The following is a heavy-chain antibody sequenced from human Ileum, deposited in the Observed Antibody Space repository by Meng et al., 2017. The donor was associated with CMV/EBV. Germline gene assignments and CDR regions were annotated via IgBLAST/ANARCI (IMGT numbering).Heavy chain of an antibody. CDR1: GYTFTSYG. CDR3: ARAPRTISYYYYGMDV. J-gene: IGHJ6*02. CDR2: NSAYNGNT. Sequence: ASVKVSCKASGYTFTSYGISWLRQAPGQGLEWMGWNSAYNGNTNYAQKLQGRVTMTTDTSTSTAYMELRSLRSDDTAVYYCARAPRTISYYYYGMDVWGQGTMVTVSS. V-gene: IGHV1-18*01. D-gene: IGHD5-24*01.